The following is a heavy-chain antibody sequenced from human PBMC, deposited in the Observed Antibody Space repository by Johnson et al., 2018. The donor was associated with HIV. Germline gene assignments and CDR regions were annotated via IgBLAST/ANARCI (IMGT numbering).Heavy chain of an antibody. Sequence: EQLVESGGGLVQPGGSLRLSCAASGFTFSSYWMSWVRQAPGKGLEWVANIKQDGSEKYYVDSVKGRFTISRDNAKNSLYLQMNSLRAEDTAVYYCASPGVGVVSTRLGHDAFDIWGQGTMVTVSS. CDR3: ASPGVGVVSTRLGHDAFDI. CDR2: IKQDGSEK. CDR1: GFTFSSYW. J-gene: IGHJ3*02. D-gene: IGHD3-22*01. V-gene: IGHV3-7*01.